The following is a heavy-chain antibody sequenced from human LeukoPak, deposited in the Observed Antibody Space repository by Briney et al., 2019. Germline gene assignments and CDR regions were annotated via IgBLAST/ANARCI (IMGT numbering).Heavy chain of an antibody. J-gene: IGHJ4*02. V-gene: IGHV3-21*01. Sequence: GGSLRLSCAASGFTFSTYSMNWVRQAPGKGLEWVSSISSSSTYIYYADSVKGRFTISRDNAKTSLYLQMNSLRAEDTAVYYCARGGSYYDFDYWGQGTLVTGSS. CDR1: GFTFSTYS. D-gene: IGHD1-26*01. CDR2: ISSSSTYI. CDR3: ARGGSYYDFDY.